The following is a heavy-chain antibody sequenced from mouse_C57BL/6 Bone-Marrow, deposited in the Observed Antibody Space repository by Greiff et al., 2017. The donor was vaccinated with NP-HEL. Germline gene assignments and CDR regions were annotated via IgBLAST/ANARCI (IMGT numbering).Heavy chain of an antibody. CDR3: ARLRRRLYYAMDY. CDR2: ISYSGST. V-gene: IGHV3-8*01. D-gene: IGHD2-12*01. Sequence: EVQLVESGPGLAKPSQTLSLTCYVTGYSITSDYWNWIRKFPGNKLEYMGYISYSGSTYYNPSLKSRISITRDTSKNQYYLQLNSVTTEDTAIYYCARLRRRLYYAMDYWGQGTSVTVSS. CDR1: GYSITSDY. J-gene: IGHJ4*01.